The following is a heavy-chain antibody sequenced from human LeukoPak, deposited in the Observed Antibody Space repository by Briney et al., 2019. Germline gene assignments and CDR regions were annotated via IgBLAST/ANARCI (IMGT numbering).Heavy chain of an antibody. Sequence: GGSLRLSCAASGFTFSSYDMSWVRQAPGKGLGWVSYISSSGGTIYYADSVKGRFTISRDNAKNSLYLQMNSLRAEDTAVYYCARAVLYYYYGMDVWGQGTTVTVSS. CDR3: ARAVLYYYYGMDV. J-gene: IGHJ6*01. CDR2: ISSSGGTI. CDR1: GFTFSSYD. V-gene: IGHV3-48*03.